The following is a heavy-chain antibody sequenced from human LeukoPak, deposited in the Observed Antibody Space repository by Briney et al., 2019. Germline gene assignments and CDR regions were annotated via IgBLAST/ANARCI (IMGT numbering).Heavy chain of an antibody. J-gene: IGHJ4*02. CDR2: ISGSGGST. CDR1: GFTFSSYA. V-gene: IGHV3-23*01. CDR3: AKAPPGIAAAGHPFDY. D-gene: IGHD6-13*01. Sequence: GGSLRLSCAASGFTFSSYAMSWVRQAPGKGLEWVSAISGSGGSTYYADSVKGRFTISRDNSKNTLYLQMNSLRAEDTAVYYCAKAPPGIAAAGHPFDYWGQGTLVTVSS.